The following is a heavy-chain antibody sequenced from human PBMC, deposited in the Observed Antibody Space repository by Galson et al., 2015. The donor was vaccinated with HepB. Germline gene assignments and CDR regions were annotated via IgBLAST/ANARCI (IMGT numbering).Heavy chain of an antibody. CDR1: EVVLNSSA. D-gene: IGHD5-24*01. J-gene: IGHJ4*02. V-gene: IGHV3-23*01. CDR2: ISGSGAST. CDR3: AKDRLGYVENYSDY. Sequence: SLRHSCAASEVVLNSSAQRCVAQTPGKGLEWVSAISGSGASTYDADSVNGRPTISRDNSKNTLYLQMNSLRAEDTAVYYCAKDRLGYVENYSDYWGQGTLVTVSS.